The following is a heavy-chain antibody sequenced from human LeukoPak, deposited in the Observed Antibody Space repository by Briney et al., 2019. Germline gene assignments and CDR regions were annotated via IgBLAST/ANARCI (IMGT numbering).Heavy chain of an antibody. Sequence: SETLSLTCTVSGGSISSTTDYWGWVRQPPGKGLEWIGNIYYNGDTYYNPSLKSRVTISVYTSRNQFSLNLKSVTASDTAVYYCARRNWNPRWFDLWGQGSLVTVFS. V-gene: IGHV4-39*01. D-gene: IGHD1-20*01. J-gene: IGHJ5*02. CDR2: IYYNGDT. CDR1: GGSISSTTDY. CDR3: ARRNWNPRWFDL.